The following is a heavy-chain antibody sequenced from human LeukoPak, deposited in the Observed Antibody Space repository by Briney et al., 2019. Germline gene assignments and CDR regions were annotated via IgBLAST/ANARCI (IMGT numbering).Heavy chain of an antibody. CDR2: IWYDGSNK. CDR3: ARKGDSSGVFDY. CDR1: GFTFSSYA. J-gene: IGHJ4*02. V-gene: IGHV3-33*01. D-gene: IGHD6-25*01. Sequence: GGSLRLSCAASGFTFSSYAMQWVRQAPGKGLEWVAIIWYDGSNKCYADSLKGRFTISRDNSKNTLHLEMNSLRVEDTAVYYCARKGDSSGVFDYWGQGTLVTVSS.